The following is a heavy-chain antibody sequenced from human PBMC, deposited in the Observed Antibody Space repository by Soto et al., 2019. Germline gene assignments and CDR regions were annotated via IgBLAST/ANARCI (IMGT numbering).Heavy chain of an antibody. CDR1: GFTFDDYA. CDR3: AEALYSSSWYCAFDI. CDR2: ISWNSGSI. J-gene: IGHJ3*02. V-gene: IGHV3-9*01. Sequence: EVQLVESGGGLVQPGRSLRLSCAASGFTFDDYAMHWVRQAPGKGLEWVSGISWNSGSIGYADSVKGRFTISRDNAKNSLYLQMNSLRAEDTALYYCAEALYSSSWYCAFDIWGQGTMVTVSS. D-gene: IGHD6-13*01.